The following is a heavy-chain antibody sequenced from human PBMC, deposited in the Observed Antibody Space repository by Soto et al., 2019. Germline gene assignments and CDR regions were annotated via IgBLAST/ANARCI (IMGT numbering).Heavy chain of an antibody. CDR1: GFTFSTYA. CDR2: ISGSADGT. CDR3: AKGVLLQLLRSPFDY. D-gene: IGHD6-19*01. Sequence: EVQLLESGGGLVQPGGSLRLSCAASGFTFSTYALHWVRQAPGKGLEWVSTISGSADGTYYADSVKGRFTISRDNSKNPMYLQMNSLRADDTAIYYCAKGVLLQLLRSPFDYWGQGTLVTVSS. J-gene: IGHJ4*02. V-gene: IGHV3-23*01.